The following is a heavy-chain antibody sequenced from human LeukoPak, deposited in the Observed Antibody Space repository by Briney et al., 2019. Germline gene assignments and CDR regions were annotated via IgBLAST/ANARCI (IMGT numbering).Heavy chain of an antibody. D-gene: IGHD2-15*01. V-gene: IGHV3-48*03. Sequence: GGSLRLSCAASGFTFSGYEMNWVRQAPGKRLEWVSYISTTGETIYYADSVKGRFTISRDNAKSSLYLQMNSLRAEDTAIYYCAREELVAAAFDHWGQGTLVTVSS. CDR1: GFTFSGYE. CDR2: ISTTGETI. CDR3: AREELVAAAFDH. J-gene: IGHJ4*02.